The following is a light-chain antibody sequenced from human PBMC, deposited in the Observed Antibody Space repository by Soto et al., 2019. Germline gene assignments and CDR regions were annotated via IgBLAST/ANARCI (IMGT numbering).Light chain of an antibody. CDR3: QHYNSYWT. J-gene: IGKJ1*01. Sequence: DIQMTQSPSTLSASVGDRVTITCRASQSISSWLAWYQQKPGKAPKLLIYKASSLESGVPSRFSGSGSGTEFTLTISILHPDDFATYYCQHYNSYWTFGQGTKVEIK. CDR2: KAS. CDR1: QSISSW. V-gene: IGKV1-5*03.